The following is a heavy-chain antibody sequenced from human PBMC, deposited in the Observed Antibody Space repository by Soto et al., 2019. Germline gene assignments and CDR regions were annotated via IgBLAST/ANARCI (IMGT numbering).Heavy chain of an antibody. Sequence: QVQLQQWGAGLLKPSETLSLTCAVYGGSFSGYYWSWIRQPPGKGLEWIGEINESGSTKYNPSLRSRVTRSVDTTKNQFSLKLSSVTAADKAVYYCARGLILWYGELSRRGDNSYCMEVWGKGTRVTVSS. CDR3: ARGLILWYGELSRRGDNSYCMEV. CDR2: INESGST. V-gene: IGHV4-34*01. D-gene: IGHD3-10*01. CDR1: GGSFSGYY. J-gene: IGHJ6*03.